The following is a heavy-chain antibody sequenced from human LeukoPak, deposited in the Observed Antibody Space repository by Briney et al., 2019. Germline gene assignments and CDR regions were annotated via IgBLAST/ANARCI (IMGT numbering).Heavy chain of an antibody. V-gene: IGHV4-34*01. CDR2: INPSGRT. CDR3: ARALTFPDFYYYMDV. Sequence: SQTLSLSCAVYGGSFSGYHWTWVRQSPGMGLEWIGEINPSGRTNYNPSLKSRVIISVDTSKNQSSLRLSSGTAADTAVYYCARALTFPDFYYYMDVWGEGTTVTVSS. CDR1: GGSFSGYH. D-gene: IGHD2/OR15-2a*01. J-gene: IGHJ6*03.